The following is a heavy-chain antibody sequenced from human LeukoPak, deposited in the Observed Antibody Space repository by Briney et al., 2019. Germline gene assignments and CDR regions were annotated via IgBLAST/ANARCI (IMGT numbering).Heavy chain of an antibody. D-gene: IGHD2-15*01. J-gene: IGHJ3*02. CDR3: ARDWAGAGGGCSGGSCYYDAFDI. V-gene: IGHV1-2*06. CDR1: GYTFTGYY. CDR2: INPNSGGT. Sequence: ASVKVSCKXSGYTFTGYYMHWVRQAPGQGLEWMGRINPNSGGTNYAQKFRGRVTMTRDTSISTAYMELSRLRSDDTAVYYCARDWAGAGGGCSGGSCYYDAFDIWGQGTMVTVSS.